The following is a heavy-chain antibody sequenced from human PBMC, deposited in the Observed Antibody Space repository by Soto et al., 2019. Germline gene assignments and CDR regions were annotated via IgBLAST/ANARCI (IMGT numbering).Heavy chain of an antibody. V-gene: IGHV3-7*05. CDR3: ARIMIVVVITEHDAFDI. J-gene: IGHJ3*02. CDR2: INQDGSEK. CDR1: EFTFSSYW. Sequence: EVQLVESGGGLVQPGESLRLSCAASEFTFSSYWMTWVRQAPGRGLEWVASINQDGSEKYYVESVKGRFTISRDNAKNSLYLQMNYLRAEDTAVFYCARIMIVVVITEHDAFDIWGQGTKVTVSS. D-gene: IGHD3-22*01.